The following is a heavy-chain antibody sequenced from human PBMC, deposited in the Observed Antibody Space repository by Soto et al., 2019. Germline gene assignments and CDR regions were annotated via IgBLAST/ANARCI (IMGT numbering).Heavy chain of an antibody. J-gene: IGHJ4*02. Sequence: QITLKESGPTLVKPTQTLTLTCTFSGFSLTGSGVGVGWIRQPPGKALEWLALIYWDDDKRYSPSLKSRRTITKDTSKNQVALTVTNMDPVDTATYYCARFLWSDTSLYYFDYWGQGTLVTVSS. CDR1: GFSLTGSGVG. D-gene: IGHD3-3*01. CDR3: ARFLWSDTSLYYFDY. V-gene: IGHV2-5*02. CDR2: IYWDDDK.